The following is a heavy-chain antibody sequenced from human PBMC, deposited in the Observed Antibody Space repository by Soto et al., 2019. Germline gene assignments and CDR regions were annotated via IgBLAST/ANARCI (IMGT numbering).Heavy chain of an antibody. CDR2: INAGNGNT. J-gene: IGHJ6*02. CDR1: GYAFTSYA. CDR3: ARVPIIVVVVAAIMDV. V-gene: IGHV1-3*01. Sequence: ASVKVSCKASGYAFTSYAMHWVRQAPGQRLEWMGWINAGNGNTNYAQKLQGRVTMTTDTSTSTAYMELRSLRSDDTAVYYCARVPIIVVVVAAIMDVWGQGTTVTVSS. D-gene: IGHD2-15*01.